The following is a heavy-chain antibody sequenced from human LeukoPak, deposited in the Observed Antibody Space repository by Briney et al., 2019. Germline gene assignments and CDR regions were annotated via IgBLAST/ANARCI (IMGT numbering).Heavy chain of an antibody. V-gene: IGHV1-8*01. J-gene: IGHJ4*02. CDR3: ARSDCSSTSCYTPGGD. Sequence: SVKVSFKASGYTFTSYVINGVRQAGGQGVAGMGGMNPNSGNTGSAQKFQGRVTMTRNTSISTAYMELSSLRSEDTAVYYCARSDCSSTSCYTPGGDWGQGTLVTVSS. D-gene: IGHD2-2*02. CDR1: GYTFTSYV. CDR2: MNPNSGNT.